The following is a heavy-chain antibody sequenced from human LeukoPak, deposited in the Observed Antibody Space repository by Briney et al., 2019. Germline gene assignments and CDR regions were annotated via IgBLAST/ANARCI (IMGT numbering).Heavy chain of an antibody. CDR3: ARAAAVADAFDI. CDR2: IYSGGST. CDR1: GFTVSSNY. D-gene: IGHD6-19*01. V-gene: IGHV3-53*01. J-gene: IGHJ3*02. Sequence: PGGSLRLSCAASGFTVSSNYMSWVRQAPGKGLEWVSVIYSGGSTYYADSVKGQFTISSDNSKTTLYLQMNSLRAEDTAVYYCARAAAVADAFDIWGQGTMVTVSS.